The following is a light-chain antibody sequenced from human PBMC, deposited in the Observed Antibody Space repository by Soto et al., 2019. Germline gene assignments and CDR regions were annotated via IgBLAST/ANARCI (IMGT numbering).Light chain of an antibody. CDR1: SSNIGSHT. J-gene: IGLJ3*02. V-gene: IGLV1-44*01. CDR3: AAWDDGLNGVV. Sequence: QSVLIQPPSVSGTPGQRVTIGCSGGSSNIGSHTVNWYQHLPGTAPKVLMYSNNHRPSGVPDRFSGSKSGTSASLAISRLKSEDEADYYCAAWDDGLNGVVFGGGTQLTVL. CDR2: SNN.